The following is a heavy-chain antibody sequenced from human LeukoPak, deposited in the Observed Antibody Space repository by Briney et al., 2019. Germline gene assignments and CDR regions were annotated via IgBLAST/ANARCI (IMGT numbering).Heavy chain of an antibody. V-gene: IGHV3-7*03. CDR3: AKDGGSYFATDPFDI. Sequence: PGGSLRLSCAASGFSFSSYWMSWVRQAPGKGLEWVANIKLDGSEKYYVDSVRGRFTISRDNAKNSLYLQMNSLRAEDTALYYCAKDGGSYFATDPFDIWGQGTMVTVSS. CDR2: IKLDGSEK. CDR1: GFSFSSYW. D-gene: IGHD3-16*01. J-gene: IGHJ3*02.